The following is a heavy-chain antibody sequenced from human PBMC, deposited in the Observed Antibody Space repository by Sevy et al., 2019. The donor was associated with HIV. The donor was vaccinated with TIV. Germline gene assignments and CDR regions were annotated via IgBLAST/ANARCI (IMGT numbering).Heavy chain of an antibody. CDR3: ASSRDYYDNSGPNFDY. D-gene: IGHD3-22*01. CDR2: FEPEDGET. V-gene: IGHV1-24*01. Sequence: ASVKVSCKVSGYTLTQLSMHWVRQAPGKGLEWMGGFEPEDGETLHSQNFQGRVTLTEDTSTDTAYMELSSLRSDDTAVYYCASSRDYYDNSGPNFDYWGQGTLVTVSS. CDR1: GYTLTQLS. J-gene: IGHJ4*02.